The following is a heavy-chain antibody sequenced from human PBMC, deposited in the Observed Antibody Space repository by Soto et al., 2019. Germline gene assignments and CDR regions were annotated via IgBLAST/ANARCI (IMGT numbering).Heavy chain of an antibody. CDR1: GFTFSSFT. D-gene: IGHD1-20*01. V-gene: IGHV3-23*01. CDR2: ISGDATST. J-gene: IGHJ4*02. CDR3: ANGGGLTATTRYYFAD. Sequence: EVQLSESGGDLVQPGGSLRLSCAASGFTFSSFTMSWVRQAPGKGPEWVSAISGDATSTSYPDSVEGRFTISRDNSQNTVYLQMNSLRVEDAAVSYCANGGGLTATTRYYFADWGQGTLVTVSS.